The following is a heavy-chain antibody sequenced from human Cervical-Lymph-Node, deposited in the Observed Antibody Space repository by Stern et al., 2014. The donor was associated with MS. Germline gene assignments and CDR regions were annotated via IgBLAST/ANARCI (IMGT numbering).Heavy chain of an antibody. D-gene: IGHD4-17*01. V-gene: IGHV1-69*09. CDR1: GGKFSSSFA. J-gene: IGHJ5*02. CDR3: ARGIVTNRPASTLHNLFDP. CDR2: IIPIIGLA. Sequence: VQLVESGAEVKKPGSSVNVSCKASGGKFSSSFAVSWVRQAPGPGLEWMGRIIPIIGLANYAQKFQTRLTITADKSTSTVYMELTSLTSEDTALYYCARGIVTNRPASTLHNLFDPWGQGTLVTVSS.